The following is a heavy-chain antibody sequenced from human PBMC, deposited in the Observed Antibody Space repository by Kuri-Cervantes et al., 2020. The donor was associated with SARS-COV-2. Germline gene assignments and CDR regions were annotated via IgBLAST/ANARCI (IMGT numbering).Heavy chain of an antibody. CDR3: AKGGYNWNYDAFDI. V-gene: IGHV3-23*01. D-gene: IGHD1-7*01. CDR2: ISGSGGST. J-gene: IGHJ3*02. CDR1: GFTFSSYA. Sequence: GGSLRLSCAASGFTFSSYAMSWVRQAPGKGLEWVSAISGSGGSTCYADSVKGRFTISRDNSKNTLYLQMNSLRAEDMALYYCAKGGYNWNYDAFDIWGQGTMVTVSS.